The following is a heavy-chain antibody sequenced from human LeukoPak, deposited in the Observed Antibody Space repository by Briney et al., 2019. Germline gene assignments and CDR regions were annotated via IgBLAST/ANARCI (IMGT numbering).Heavy chain of an antibody. V-gene: IGHV4-39*01. CDR1: GGSISGNPYY. CDR2: MYSSGGS. D-gene: IGHD5-18*01. CDR3: GRARGYSYAFDP. J-gene: IGHJ5*02. Sequence: PSETLSLTCSVSGGSISGNPYYWGWVRQSPWKGLEWIGSMYSSGGSHYNPSLKSRVAVSVDTSKNQFFLELSSVTAADTGVYYCGRARGYSYAFDPWGQGTLVTVSS.